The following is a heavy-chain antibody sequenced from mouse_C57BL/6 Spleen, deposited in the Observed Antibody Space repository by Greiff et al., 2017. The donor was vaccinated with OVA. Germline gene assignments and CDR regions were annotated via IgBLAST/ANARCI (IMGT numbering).Heavy chain of an antibody. D-gene: IGHD1-1*01. J-gene: IGHJ1*03. CDR2: IYPGSGNT. CDR3: ARWDYYDSSQLYFDV. CDR1: GYTFTDYS. Sequence: VQLQQSGAELVRPGASVKLSCKASGYTFTDYSINWVKQRSGQGLEWIARIYPGSGNTYYNEKFKGKATLTAEKSSSTAYMQLSSLTSEDSAVYFGARWDYYDSSQLYFDVWGTGTTVTVAS. V-gene: IGHV1-76*01.